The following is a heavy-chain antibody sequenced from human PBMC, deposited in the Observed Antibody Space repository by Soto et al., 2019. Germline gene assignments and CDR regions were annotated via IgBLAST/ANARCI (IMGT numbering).Heavy chain of an antibody. J-gene: IGHJ4*02. CDR3: AGIPYYYDSSGFDY. V-gene: IGHV4-30-4*01. Sequence: QVQLQESGPGLVKPSQTLSLTCTVSGGSIISGDYYWNWIRQPPGKGLEWIGYIYYSGSTYYNPSLKRRVTISIDTSKNQFSLKLSSVTAADTAVYYCAGIPYYYDSSGFDYWGQGTLVTVSS. CDR1: GGSIISGDYY. D-gene: IGHD3-22*01. CDR2: IYYSGST.